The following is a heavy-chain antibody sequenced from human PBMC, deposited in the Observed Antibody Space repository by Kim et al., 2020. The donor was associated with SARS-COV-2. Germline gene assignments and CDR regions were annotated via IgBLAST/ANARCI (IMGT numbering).Heavy chain of an antibody. D-gene: IGHD6-13*01. CDR3: ARRQQLPTRQTFEYYYGMDV. V-gene: IGHV1-69*13. CDR2: IIPIFGTA. Sequence: SVKVSCKASGGTFSSYAISWVRQAPGQGLEWMGGIIPIFGTANYAQKFQGRVKITADESTSTAYMELSSRRSEDTAVYYCARRQQLPTRQTFEYYYGMDVWGQGTTVTVSS. CDR1: GGTFSSYA. J-gene: IGHJ6*02.